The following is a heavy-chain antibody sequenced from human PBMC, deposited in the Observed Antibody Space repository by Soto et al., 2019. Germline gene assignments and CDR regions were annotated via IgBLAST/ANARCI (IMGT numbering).Heavy chain of an antibody. J-gene: IGHJ4*02. V-gene: IGHV4-31*03. D-gene: IGHD6-25*01. CDR2: IYYSGST. Sequence: QVQLRESGPGLVKPSQTLSLTCYVSGGSISSGGYYWSWIRQHPGKGLEWIGYIYYSGSTYYNPSLKSRVTISVDTSKNQFSLKLSSVTAADTAVYYCAREARSAAVDYWGQGTLVTVSS. CDR3: AREARSAAVDY. CDR1: GGSISSGGYY.